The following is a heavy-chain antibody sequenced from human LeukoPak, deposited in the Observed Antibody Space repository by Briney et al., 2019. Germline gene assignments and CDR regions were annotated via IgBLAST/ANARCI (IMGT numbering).Heavy chain of an antibody. CDR1: GFTVSSNY. J-gene: IGHJ6*03. Sequence: GGSLRLSCAASGFTVSSNYMSWVRQAPGKGLEWVSVIYSGGSTYYADSVKGRFTISRDNSKNMLYLQMNSLRAEDTAVYYCAGDGKVIAALQGYYSYNRDVWGKGPTVTVSS. CDR3: AGDGKVIAALQGYYSYNRDV. CDR2: IYSGGST. D-gene: IGHD6-6*01. V-gene: IGHV3-53*01.